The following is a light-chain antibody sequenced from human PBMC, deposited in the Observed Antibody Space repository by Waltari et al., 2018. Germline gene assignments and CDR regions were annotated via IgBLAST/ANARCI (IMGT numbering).Light chain of an antibody. Sequence: DIQMTQSPSSLSSSVGDRVTITCRASQRISTYLNWYQQKPGKAPKLLICAASILQMGVPSRFSGSGSGTDFTLTISRLQPEDFATFYCQQSYSSPRTFGQGTKVEIK. CDR1: QRISTY. V-gene: IGKV1-39*01. J-gene: IGKJ1*01. CDR3: QQSYSSPRT. CDR2: AAS.